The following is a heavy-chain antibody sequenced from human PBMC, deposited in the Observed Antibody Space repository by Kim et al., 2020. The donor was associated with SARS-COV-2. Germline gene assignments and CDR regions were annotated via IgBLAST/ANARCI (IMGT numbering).Heavy chain of an antibody. Sequence: DTGGHTFSADSVKGRFTISRDNSKITLFLQLNSLRVEDTAMYYCARGIYDTWGQGTLLIVSS. V-gene: IGHV3-23*01. CDR3: ARGIYDT. J-gene: IGHJ5*02. D-gene: IGHD3-3*01. CDR2: DTGGHT.